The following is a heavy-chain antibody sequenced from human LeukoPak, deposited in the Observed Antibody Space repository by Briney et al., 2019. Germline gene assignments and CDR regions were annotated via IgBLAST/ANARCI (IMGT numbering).Heavy chain of an antibody. J-gene: IGHJ5*02. V-gene: IGHV3-33*08. Sequence: GGSLRLSCAASGFTFSSYAMSWVRQPPGKGLEWVAVIWDDGSNTYHADSVKGRFTISRDNSKNTLYLQMNSLRVEDTAVYYCTRDGGSLRWFDPWGQGTLVTVSS. D-gene: IGHD3-16*01. CDR2: IWDDGSNT. CDR1: GFTFSSYA. CDR3: TRDGGSLRWFDP.